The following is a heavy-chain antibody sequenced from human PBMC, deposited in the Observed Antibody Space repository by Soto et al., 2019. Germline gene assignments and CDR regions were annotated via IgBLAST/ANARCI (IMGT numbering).Heavy chain of an antibody. J-gene: IGHJ4*02. CDR2: IKQDGSEK. CDR1: GLTFSSYW. V-gene: IGHV3-7*01. D-gene: IGHD6-19*01. Sequence: WGSLRLSCAASGLTFSSYWMSWARQTTGKGLEWVANIKQDGSEKYYVDSVKGRFTISRDNAKNSLYLQMNSLRAEDTAVYYCARDSGQQWLVPIPFDYWGQGTLVTVS. CDR3: ARDSGQQWLVPIPFDY.